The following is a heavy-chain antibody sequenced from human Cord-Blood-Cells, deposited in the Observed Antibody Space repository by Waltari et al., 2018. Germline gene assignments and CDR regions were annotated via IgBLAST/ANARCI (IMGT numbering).Heavy chain of an antibody. CDR1: GFAVSSNY. V-gene: IGHV3-53*01. Sequence: EVQLVESGGGLIQPGGSLRLCCVASGFAVSSNYMSWVGQAPGKGLEWVSVIYSGGSTYYADSVKGRFTISRDNSKSTLDLQMNSLRAEDTAVYYCARGGYSSGWCLVYWGQGTLVTVSS. CDR2: IYSGGST. D-gene: IGHD6-19*01. J-gene: IGHJ4*02. CDR3: ARGGYSSGWCLVY.